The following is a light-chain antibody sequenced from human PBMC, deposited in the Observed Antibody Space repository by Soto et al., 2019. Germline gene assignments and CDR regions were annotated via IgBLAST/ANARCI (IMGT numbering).Light chain of an antibody. V-gene: IGKV3-20*01. Sequence: EVVLTQSPGALSLSPGERATLSCRASQSISSSYFAWYQQRPGQAPRLLIYETSSRATGIPDRFSGSGSGTDFTLTVSRLEPEDFAAYFCQQYGSYPLTFGGGTKVEIK. CDR1: QSISSSY. J-gene: IGKJ4*01. CDR3: QQYGSYPLT. CDR2: ETS.